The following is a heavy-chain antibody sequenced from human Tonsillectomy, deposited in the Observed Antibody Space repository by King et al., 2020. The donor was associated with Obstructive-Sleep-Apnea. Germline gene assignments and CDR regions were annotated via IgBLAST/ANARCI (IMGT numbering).Heavy chain of an antibody. CDR3: VKVEDSALDY. V-gene: IGHV3-30*02. Sequence: VQLVESGGGVVQPGRSLRLTCIASGFTFSNYGMHWVRQAPGKGLDWVAFIRYDGRSKYYADSVKGRFTISRDNSNNTLYLQMNSLRGDDTAVYYCVKVEDSALDYWGQGTLVTVSS. J-gene: IGHJ4*02. CDR1: GFTFSNYG. CDR2: IRYDGRSK. D-gene: IGHD2-15*01.